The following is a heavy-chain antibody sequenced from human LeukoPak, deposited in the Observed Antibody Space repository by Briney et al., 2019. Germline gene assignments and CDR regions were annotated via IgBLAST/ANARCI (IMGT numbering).Heavy chain of an antibody. J-gene: IGHJ4*02. D-gene: IGHD2-21*01. CDR2: IRSKGFGGTT. V-gene: IGHV3-49*04. Sequence: PGGSPRLSCTTSGFNFGDYAISWVRQAPGKGLEWVGFIRSKGFGGTTDYAASVRGRFIVSRDDSQSIAYLHMNSLQTEDTAVYYCTGSVRGGGDCFDYWGQGTPVTVSS. CDR3: TGSVRGGGDCFDY. CDR1: GFNFGDYA.